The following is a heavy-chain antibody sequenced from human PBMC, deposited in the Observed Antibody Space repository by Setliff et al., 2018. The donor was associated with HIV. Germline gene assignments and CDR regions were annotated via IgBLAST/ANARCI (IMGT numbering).Heavy chain of an antibody. CDR3: AREGPCGNSCYSNY. J-gene: IGHJ4*02. Sequence: WASVKVSCKASGGAFSSYAISWVRQAPGQGLEWMGRVIPIFDRSHYAEKFQGRVTMTADKSTSTAYMELSSLRSDDSAMYYCAREGPCGNSCYSNYWGQGTLVTVSS. CDR1: GGAFSSYA. V-gene: IGHV1-69*04. CDR2: VIPIFDRS. D-gene: IGHD2-15*01.